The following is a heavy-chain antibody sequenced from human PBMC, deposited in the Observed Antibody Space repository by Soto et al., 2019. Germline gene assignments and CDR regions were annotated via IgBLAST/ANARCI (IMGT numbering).Heavy chain of an antibody. CDR2: IHYSGST. J-gene: IGHJ4*02. CDR1: GGSISSYY. Sequence: SETLSLTCTVSGGSISSYYWSWIRQPPGKGLEWIGYIHYSGSTNYNPSLKSRVTISVDTSKNQFSLKLSSVTAADTAVYSCARGSRWFYFDYWGQGTLVTVSS. CDR3: ARGSRWFYFDY. D-gene: IGHD6-13*01. V-gene: IGHV4-59*01.